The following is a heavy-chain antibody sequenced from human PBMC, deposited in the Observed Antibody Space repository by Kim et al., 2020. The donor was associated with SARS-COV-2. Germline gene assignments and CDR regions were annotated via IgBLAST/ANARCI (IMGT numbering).Heavy chain of an antibody. CDR3: ARIRYFDWIRSARAFDI. V-gene: IGHV3-7*04. D-gene: IGHD3-9*01. J-gene: IGHJ3*02. Sequence: VKGRFTISRDNAKNSLYLQMNSLRAEDTAVYYCARIRYFDWIRSARAFDIWGQGTMVTVSS.